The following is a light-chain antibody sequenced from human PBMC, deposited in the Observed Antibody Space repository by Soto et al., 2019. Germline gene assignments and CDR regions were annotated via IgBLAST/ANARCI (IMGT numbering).Light chain of an antibody. Sequence: EIVLTQSPGTLSLSPGERATLSCRASQSVSNNYLAWSQQKPGQAPRLLIYDACNRATGIPARFSGSGSGTDFTLTISSLEPEDFAIYYCQQRDNWLFGQGTKVDI. CDR1: QSVSNNY. V-gene: IGKV3-11*01. J-gene: IGKJ2*01. CDR2: DAC. CDR3: QQRDNWL.